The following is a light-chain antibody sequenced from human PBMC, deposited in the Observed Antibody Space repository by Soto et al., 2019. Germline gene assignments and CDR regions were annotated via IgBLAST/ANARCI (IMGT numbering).Light chain of an antibody. CDR1: QSVSSSY. Sequence: EIVLTQSPDTLSLSPGESATLSCRASQSVSSSYLAWYQQKPGRAPRLLIYGASNMATGIPDRFSGSGSGTDFTLAISRLEPEDFAVFSCQQYDDSITFGQGTRLEIE. CDR3: QQYDDSIT. J-gene: IGKJ5*01. V-gene: IGKV3-20*01. CDR2: GAS.